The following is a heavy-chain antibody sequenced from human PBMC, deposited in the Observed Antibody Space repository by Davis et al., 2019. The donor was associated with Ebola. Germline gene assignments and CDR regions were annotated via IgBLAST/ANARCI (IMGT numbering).Heavy chain of an antibody. Sequence: PGGSLRLSCSASGFIFSGYSMHWFRQAPGKGLEYVSGICHFGTGAWYADSVKGRFTNSRDNSRNTLSLQMNSLRAEDSALYHCVRDPHTSHDSWGQGTLVTVSS. J-gene: IGHJ4*02. CDR2: ICHFGTGA. V-gene: IGHV3-64D*08. CDR1: GFIFSGYS. CDR3: VRDPHTSHDS.